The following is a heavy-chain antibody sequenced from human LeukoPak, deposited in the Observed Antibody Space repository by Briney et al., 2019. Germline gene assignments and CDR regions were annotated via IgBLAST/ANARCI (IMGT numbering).Heavy chain of an antibody. J-gene: IGHJ6*02. CDR2: ISGGSEDT. D-gene: IGHD6-13*01. Sequence: GGSLRLSCTASGFTFDSYAMSWVRQAPGKGLEWVSSISGGSEDTYYAVSVKGRFTISRDNSKSTLYLQMNSLRAEDTAVYYCARTIAQYSNSWLYFYYGLDVWGQGTTVTVSS. CDR1: GFTFDSYA. V-gene: IGHV3-23*01. CDR3: ARTIAQYSNSWLYFYYGLDV.